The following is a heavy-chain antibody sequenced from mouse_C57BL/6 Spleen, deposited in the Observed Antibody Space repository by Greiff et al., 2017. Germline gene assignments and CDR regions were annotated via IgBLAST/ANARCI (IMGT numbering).Heavy chain of an antibody. Sequence: QVQLQQSGAELARPGASVKLSCKASGYTFTSYGISWVKQRTGQGLEWIGEIYPRSGNTYYNEKFKGKATLTADKSSSTAYMELRSLTSEDSAVYLCARKDLGYYAMDYWGQGTSVTVSS. CDR2: IYPRSGNT. CDR3: ARKDLGYYAMDY. CDR1: GYTFTSYG. V-gene: IGHV1-81*01. J-gene: IGHJ4*01.